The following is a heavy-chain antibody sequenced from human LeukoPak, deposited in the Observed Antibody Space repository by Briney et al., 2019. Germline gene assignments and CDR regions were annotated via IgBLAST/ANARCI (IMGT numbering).Heavy chain of an antibody. CDR1: GYTFTNYY. CDR2: INPSDGDT. CDR3: ARARSLFDY. Sequence: ASVTVSFKASGYTFTNYYMHWVRQAPGQGLERMGIINPSDGDTIYAQKFQGRVTMTRDTSTNTVYMELSSLSSEDTAVYYCARARSLFDYWGQGTLVTVSS. D-gene: IGHD3-10*01. J-gene: IGHJ4*02. V-gene: IGHV1-46*01.